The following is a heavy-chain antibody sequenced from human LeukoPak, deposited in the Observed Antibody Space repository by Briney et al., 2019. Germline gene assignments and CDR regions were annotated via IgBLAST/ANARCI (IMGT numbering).Heavy chain of an antibody. CDR2: ISSSGSTI. CDR3: ARQLWLNRYYYYGMDV. J-gene: IGHJ6*02. D-gene: IGHD5-18*01. Sequence: GALRLSCAASGFTFSSYEMNWVRQAPGKGLEWVSYISSSGSTIYYADPVKGRFTISRDNAKNSLYLQMNSLRAEDTAVYYCARQLWLNRYYYYGMDVWGQGTTVTVSS. V-gene: IGHV3-48*03. CDR1: GFTFSSYE.